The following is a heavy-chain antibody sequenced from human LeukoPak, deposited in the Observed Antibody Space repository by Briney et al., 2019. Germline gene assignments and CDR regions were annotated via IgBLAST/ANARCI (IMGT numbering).Heavy chain of an antibody. CDR3: AREEVVTSNFDY. D-gene: IGHD4-23*01. CDR1: GFTFSTYA. J-gene: IGHJ4*02. Sequence: GGSLRLSCAAFGFTFSTYAMSWVRQAPGKGLEWVSTISGSGASTYSSDSVKGRFTISRDNSKNTLYLQMKSLRAEDTAVYYCAREEVVTSNFDYWGQGTLVTVSS. V-gene: IGHV3-23*01. CDR2: ISGSGAST.